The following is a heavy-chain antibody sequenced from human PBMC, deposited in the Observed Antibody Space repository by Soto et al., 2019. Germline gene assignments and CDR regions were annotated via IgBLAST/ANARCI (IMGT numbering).Heavy chain of an antibody. CDR2: IYSGGST. Sequence: GGSLRLSCAVSGFSVSSDYMTWVRQAPGKGLEGVSVIYSGGSTYYADSVTGRFTISRDNSKNSLYLQMNSLRAEDTAVYYCASVKYYNSWQHYYGMDVWGKGPRVTVSS. V-gene: IGHV3-66*01. D-gene: IGHD3-10*01. CDR1: GFSVSSDY. CDR3: ASVKYYNSWQHYYGMDV. J-gene: IGHJ6*04.